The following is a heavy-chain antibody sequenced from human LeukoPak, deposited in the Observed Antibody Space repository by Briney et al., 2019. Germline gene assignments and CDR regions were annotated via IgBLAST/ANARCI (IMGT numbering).Heavy chain of an antibody. Sequence: GRSLRLSCAASGFTFSSYAMHWVRQAPGKGLEWVAVISYDGSNKYYADSVKGRFTISRDSSKNTLYLQMNSLRAEDTAVYYCARDPGTGTITNWGQGTLVTVSS. CDR3: ARDPGTGTITN. CDR1: GFTFSSYA. V-gene: IGHV3-30*01. CDR2: ISYDGSNK. J-gene: IGHJ4*02. D-gene: IGHD3/OR15-3a*01.